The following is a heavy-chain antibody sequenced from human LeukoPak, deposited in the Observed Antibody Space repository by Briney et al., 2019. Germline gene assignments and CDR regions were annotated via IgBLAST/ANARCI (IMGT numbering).Heavy chain of an antibody. V-gene: IGHV4-34*01. J-gene: IGHJ4*02. CDR1: GGSFSGYY. CDR2: INHSGST. Sequence: PSETLSLTCAVYGGSFSGYYWSWIRQPPGKGLEWIGEINHSGSTNYNPSLKSLVTISVDTSKNQFSLKLSSVTAADTAVYYCARLWFGTRGFDYWGQGTLVTVSS. D-gene: IGHD3-10*01. CDR3: ARLWFGTRGFDY.